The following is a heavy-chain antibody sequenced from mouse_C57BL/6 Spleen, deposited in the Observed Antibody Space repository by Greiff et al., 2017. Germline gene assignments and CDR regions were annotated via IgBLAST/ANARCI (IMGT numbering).Heavy chain of an antibody. V-gene: IGHV1-4*01. Sequence: QVQLQQSGAELARPGASVKMSCKASGYTFTSYTMHWVKQRPGQGLEWIGYINPSSGYTKYNQKFKDKATLTADTSSRTAYMQLSSLTSEDSAVYYCASDGHLAYWGQGTLVTVSA. CDR3: ASDGHLAY. CDR2: INPSSGYT. CDR1: GYTFTSYT. D-gene: IGHD1-2*01. J-gene: IGHJ3*01.